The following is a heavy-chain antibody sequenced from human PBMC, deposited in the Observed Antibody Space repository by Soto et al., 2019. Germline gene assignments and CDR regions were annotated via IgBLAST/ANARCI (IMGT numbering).Heavy chain of an antibody. Sequence: KTSETLSLTCTVSGGSISSDIYSWNWIRQPPGKGLEWIGYIYHSGSTYYNPSLKSRVTISVDRSKNQFSLKLSSVTAADTAVYYCARGALLDPWGQGTLVTVSS. V-gene: IGHV4-30-2*01. J-gene: IGHJ5*02. CDR3: ARGALLDP. CDR1: GGSISSDIYS. CDR2: IYHSGST.